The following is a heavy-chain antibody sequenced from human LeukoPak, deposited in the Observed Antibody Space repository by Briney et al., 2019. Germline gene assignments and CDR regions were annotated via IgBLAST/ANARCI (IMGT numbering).Heavy chain of an antibody. CDR2: IRPSGGTT. J-gene: IGHJ4*02. CDR1: GYTFTTYY. D-gene: IGHD6-25*01. Sequence: ASVKVSCKASGYTFTTYYIHWVRQAPGQGLEWMGIIRPSGGTTIYAQKFQGRVTMTRDTSTSTVYMELSSLRSEDTAVYYCARIEGLAAKMGDWGQGTLVTASS. CDR3: ARIEGLAAKMGD. V-gene: IGHV1-46*01.